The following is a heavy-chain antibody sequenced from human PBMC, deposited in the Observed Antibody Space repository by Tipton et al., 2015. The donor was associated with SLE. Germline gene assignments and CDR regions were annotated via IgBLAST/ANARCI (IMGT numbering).Heavy chain of an antibody. Sequence: SLRLSCAASGFTFSSYEMNWVRQAPGKGLGWGSYISSSGSTIYSADPVKGRFTSSRDNAKNSPYLQMNSLRAEDTAVYYCARDRWGLGSNWFDPWGQGTLVTVSS. J-gene: IGHJ5*02. D-gene: IGHD2-21*02. CDR1: GFTFSSYE. CDR2: ISSSGSTI. V-gene: IGHV3-48*03. CDR3: ARDRWGLGSNWFDP.